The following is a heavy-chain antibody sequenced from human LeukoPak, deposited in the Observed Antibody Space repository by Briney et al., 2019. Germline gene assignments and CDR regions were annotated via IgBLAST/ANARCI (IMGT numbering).Heavy chain of an antibody. CDR3: ASQNNGWFNY. CDR2: ITHDGSEK. Sequence: GGSLKLSCEASGLTFSSYWISGVRQPPGKGLEWVANITHDGSEKNYVDSVKGRFTTTRDNAKNSLYLQMNSLRAEDTAVYYCASQNNGWFNYWGQGTLATVSS. CDR1: GLTFSSYW. V-gene: IGHV3-7*05. J-gene: IGHJ4*02. D-gene: IGHD6-19*01.